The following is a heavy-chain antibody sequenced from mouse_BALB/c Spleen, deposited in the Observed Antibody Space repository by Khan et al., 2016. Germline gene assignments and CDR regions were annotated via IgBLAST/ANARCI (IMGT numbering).Heavy chain of an antibody. CDR2: IYPGNGDT. CDR1: GYTFTSYN. CDR3: ASEGNYFEY. V-gene: IGHV1-12*01. J-gene: IGHJ2*01. Sequence: QVQLLQPGAELVKPGASVKMSCKASGYTFTSYNMHWVKQTPGQGLEWIGAIYPGNGDTSYNQKFKGKATLTADKSSSTAYMQLSSMTSEDSAVYYCASEGNYFEYWGQGTTLTVSS. D-gene: IGHD2-14*01.